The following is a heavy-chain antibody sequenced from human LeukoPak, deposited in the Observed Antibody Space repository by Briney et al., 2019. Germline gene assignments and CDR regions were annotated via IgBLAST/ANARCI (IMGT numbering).Heavy chain of an antibody. CDR3: ARVDTMVRGVINWFDP. CDR1: GGSINSVGNY. J-gene: IGHJ5*02. CDR2: IYYSGNT. Sequence: SETQSLTCTVSGGSINSVGNYWSWVRQYPGKGLEWIGNIYYSGNTYYNPSLNSRLTISVDSSKNQFSLRLDSVTAADTAVYYCARVDTMVRGVINWFDPWGQGTLVTVSS. D-gene: IGHD3-10*01. V-gene: IGHV4-31*03.